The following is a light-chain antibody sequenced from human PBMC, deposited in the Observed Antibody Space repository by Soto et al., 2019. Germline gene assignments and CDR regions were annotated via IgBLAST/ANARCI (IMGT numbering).Light chain of an antibody. J-gene: IGKJ4*01. CDR1: QNIRSN. CDR2: GST. Sequence: EIVMTQSPATLSVSPGGRATLACWASQNIRSNLAWYQQKPGQAPRLLIFGSTRRAAGIPARFSGLGSGTQFILTISSLQSEDSALYYCQHYNEQPLTFGGGTKVDIK. V-gene: IGKV3-15*01. CDR3: QHYNEQPLT.